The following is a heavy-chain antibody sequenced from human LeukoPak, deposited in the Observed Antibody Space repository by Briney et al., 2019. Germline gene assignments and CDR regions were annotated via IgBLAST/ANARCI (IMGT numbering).Heavy chain of an antibody. CDR2: IYSGGST. J-gene: IGHJ4*02. CDR3: ARGRVQWELLDY. CDR1: GFTVSSNY. Sequence: GSLRLSCAASGFTVSSNYMSWVRQAPGKGLEWVSVIYSGGSTYYADSVKGRFTISRDNSKNTLYLQMSSLRTADTAVYYCARGRVQWELLDYWGQGTLVTVSS. V-gene: IGHV3-53*01. D-gene: IGHD1-26*01.